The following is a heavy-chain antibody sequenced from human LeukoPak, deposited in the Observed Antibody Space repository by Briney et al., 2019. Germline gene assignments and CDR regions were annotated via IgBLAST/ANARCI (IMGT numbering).Heavy chain of an antibody. D-gene: IGHD4/OR15-4a*01. J-gene: IGHJ4*02. CDR1: GFTFRTYA. V-gene: IGHV3-30*04. CDR2: ISYDGSEK. Sequence: PGTSLRLSCAASGFTFRTYAMHWVRQAPGKGLEWVALISYDGSEKHHAESVKGRLTISRDNSKNTLYLQMNSLTAEDTAVYYCARNGVRGAHFYSVWGQGTLVTVSS. CDR3: ARNGVRGAHFYSV.